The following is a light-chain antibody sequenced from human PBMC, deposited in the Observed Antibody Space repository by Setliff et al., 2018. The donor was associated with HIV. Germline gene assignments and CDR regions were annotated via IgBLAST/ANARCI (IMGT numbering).Light chain of an antibody. CDR1: SSDVGGYEY. CDR3: SSYTSTYTLYV. CDR2: DVS. Sequence: QSALAQPRSVSGSPGQSVTISCTGTSSDVGGYEYVSWYQEHPGKAPKVIIYDVSERPSGVPDRFSGSKSGNTASLTISGLQAEDEADYYCSSYTSTYTLYVFGTGTKVTVL. V-gene: IGLV2-11*01. J-gene: IGLJ1*01.